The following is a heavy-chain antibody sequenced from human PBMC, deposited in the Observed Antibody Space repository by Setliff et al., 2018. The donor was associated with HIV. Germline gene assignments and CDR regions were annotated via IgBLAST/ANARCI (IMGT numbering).Heavy chain of an antibody. Sequence: SVKVSCKASGGSFSSYGINWLRQAPGQGLEWMGGMVPVIGAAQYAQKFQGRVTITADRVTSTAYMELTSLTSDDTAVYYCAREVAARPYFDFWG. CDR2: MVPVIGAA. CDR3: AREVAARPYFDF. D-gene: IGHD6-6*01. J-gene: IGHJ4*01. CDR1: GGSFSSYG. V-gene: IGHV1-69*06.